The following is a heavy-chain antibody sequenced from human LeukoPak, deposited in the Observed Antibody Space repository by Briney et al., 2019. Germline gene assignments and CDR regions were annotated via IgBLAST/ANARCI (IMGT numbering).Heavy chain of an antibody. V-gene: IGHV4-59*01. CDR3: ARDAGIAAIHQ. J-gene: IGHJ4*02. Sequence: SETLSLTCTVSGGSISSYYWSWIRQPPGKGLEWIGYIYYSGSTNYNPSLKSRVTISVDTSKNQFSLKLSSVTAADTALYYCARDAGIAAIHQWGQGTLVTVSS. CDR1: GGSISSYY. CDR2: IYYSGST. D-gene: IGHD6-13*01.